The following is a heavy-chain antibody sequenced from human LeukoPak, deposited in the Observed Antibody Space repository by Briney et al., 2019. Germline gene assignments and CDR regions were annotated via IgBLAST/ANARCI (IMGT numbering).Heavy chain of an antibody. CDR2: ISSSSSTI. CDR3: ARDRSGSSDY. J-gene: IGHJ4*02. V-gene: IGHV3-48*01. CDR1: GFTFSSYS. D-gene: IGHD1-26*01. Sequence: LGGSLRLSCAASGFTFSSYSMNWVRQAPGKGLEWVSYISSSSSTIYYADPVKGRFTISRDNAKNSLYLQMNSLRAEDTAVYYCARDRSGSSDYWGQGTLVTVSS.